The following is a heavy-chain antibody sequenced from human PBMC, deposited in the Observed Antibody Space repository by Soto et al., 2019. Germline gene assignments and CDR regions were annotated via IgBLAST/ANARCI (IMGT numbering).Heavy chain of an antibody. CDR2: INDSGNT. J-gene: IGHJ4*02. V-gene: IGHV4-34*01. CDR1: GGSFRGYS. CDR3: QGGDF. D-gene: IGHD3-16*01. Sequence: SETLSLTCAVSGGSFRGYSWSWIRQSPAKGLEWIGEINDSGNTYYNPSFKSRLTISVDTSTSQISLRLTSVTAADSAVYYCQGGDFWGQGTRVPVSS.